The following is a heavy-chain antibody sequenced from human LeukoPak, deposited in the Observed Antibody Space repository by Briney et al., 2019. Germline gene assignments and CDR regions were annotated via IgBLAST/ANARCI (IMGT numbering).Heavy chain of an antibody. CDR1: GYTFNRNA. V-gene: IGHV7-4-1*02. D-gene: IGHD3/OR15-3a*01. CDR3: ARDRTLLDV. Sequence: ASVKVSCKASGYTFNRNAINWVRQAPGQGLEWMGWINTKTGTPTYAQGFTGRFVFSLDTSVSTAYLQISSLKAEDTAVYYCARDRTLLDVWGKGTTVTISS. J-gene: IGHJ6*04. CDR2: INTKTGTP.